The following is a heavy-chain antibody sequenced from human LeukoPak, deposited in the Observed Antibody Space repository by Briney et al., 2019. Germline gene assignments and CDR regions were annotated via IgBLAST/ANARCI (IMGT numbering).Heavy chain of an antibody. V-gene: IGHV1-8*01. CDR1: GYTFTSYD. D-gene: IGHD6-13*01. CDR3: ARVAIAAAVRNWFDP. CDR2: MNPNSGNT. J-gene: IGHJ5*02. Sequence: ASVKVSCKASGYTFTSYDINWVRQATGQGLEWMGWMNPNSGNTGYAQKFQGRVTMTRNTSISTAYMELSSLRSEDTAVYYCARVAIAAAVRNWFDPWGQGTLVTVSS.